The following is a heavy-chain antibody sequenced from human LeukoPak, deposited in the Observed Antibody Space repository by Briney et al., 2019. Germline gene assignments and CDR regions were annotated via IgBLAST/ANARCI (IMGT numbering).Heavy chain of an antibody. CDR2: IRYDGSNK. Sequence: PGGSLRLSCAASGFTFSSYSMNWVRQAPGKGLEWVAFIRYDGSNKYYADSVKGRFTISRDNSKNTLYLQMNSLRAEDTAVYYCARGHCSSTSCYYFDYWGQGTLVTVSS. CDR3: ARGHCSSTSCYYFDY. CDR1: GFTFSSYS. V-gene: IGHV3-30*02. J-gene: IGHJ4*02. D-gene: IGHD2-2*01.